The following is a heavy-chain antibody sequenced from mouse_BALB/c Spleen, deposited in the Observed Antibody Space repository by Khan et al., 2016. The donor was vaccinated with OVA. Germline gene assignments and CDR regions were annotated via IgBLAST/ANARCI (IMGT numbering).Heavy chain of an antibody. V-gene: IGHV9-3-1*01. J-gene: IGHJ3*01. Sequence: QIQLVQSGPELKKPGETVKISCKASGYTFTNYGMNWVKQAPGKGLKWMGWINTYTGEPTYADDFKGRFAFSLETSASTAYLQINNLKNEDTATYFCAKIRSRAWFAYWGQGTLVTVSA. CDR3: AKIRSRAWFAY. CDR2: INTYTGEP. CDR1: GYTFTNYG.